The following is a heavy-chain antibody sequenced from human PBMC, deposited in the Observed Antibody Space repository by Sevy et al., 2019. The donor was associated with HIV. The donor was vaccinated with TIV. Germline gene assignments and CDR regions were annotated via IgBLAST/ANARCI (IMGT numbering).Heavy chain of an antibody. CDR1: GFDIRSNY. D-gene: IGHD2-15*01. J-gene: IGHJ4*02. Sequence: GGSLRLSCVVSGFDIRSNYMSWVRQAPGKGLEWVSHIYAGGTAYYADSVKGSFTFSRDDSKNTVSLQMRSLRVDDSAVYYCASEYCSRGSCFFDYWGQGIQVTVSS. CDR2: IYAGGTA. V-gene: IGHV3-53*01. CDR3: ASEYCSRGSCFFDY.